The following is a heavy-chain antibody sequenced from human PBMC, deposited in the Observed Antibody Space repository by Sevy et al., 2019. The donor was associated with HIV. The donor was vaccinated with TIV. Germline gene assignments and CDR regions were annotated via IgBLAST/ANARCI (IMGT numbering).Heavy chain of an antibody. Sequence: SETLSLTCTVSGGSINSDHWNWIRQPPGKGLEWIGYVYYTGGTKYNPSLKNRVTISVDRTKNQFSLKLTSVTAADTAVYYCARRNDFDICGQGTMVTVSS. CDR3: ARRNDFDI. V-gene: IGHV4-59*08. J-gene: IGHJ3*02. CDR2: VYYTGGT. CDR1: GGSINSDH.